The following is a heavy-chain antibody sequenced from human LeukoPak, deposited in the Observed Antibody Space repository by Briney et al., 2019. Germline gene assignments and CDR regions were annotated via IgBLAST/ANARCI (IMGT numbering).Heavy chain of an antibody. V-gene: IGHV4-34*01. D-gene: IGHD6-19*01. CDR2: INHSGST. CDR3: ASSRIAVAGNYYYYYGMDV. Sequence: SETLSLTCAVYGGSFSGYYWSWIRQPPGKGLEWIGEINHSGSTNYNPSLKSRVTISVDTSKNQFSPKLSSVTAADTAVYYCASSRIAVAGNYYYYYGMDVWGQGTTVTVSS. CDR1: GGSFSGYY. J-gene: IGHJ6*02.